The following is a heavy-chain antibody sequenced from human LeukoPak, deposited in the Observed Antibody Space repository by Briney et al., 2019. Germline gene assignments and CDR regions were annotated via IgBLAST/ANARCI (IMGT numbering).Heavy chain of an antibody. CDR3: ARLYGTYPGWFDP. V-gene: IGHV3-33*08. CDR2: IWYDGSNK. CDR1: GFTFNTYA. J-gene: IGHJ5*02. Sequence: GGSLRLSCAASGFTFNTYAMTWVRQAPGKGLEWVAVIWYDGSNKYYADSVKGRFTISRDNSKNTLYLQMNSLRAEDTAVYYCARLYGTYPGWFDPWGQGTLVTVSS. D-gene: IGHD4-17*01.